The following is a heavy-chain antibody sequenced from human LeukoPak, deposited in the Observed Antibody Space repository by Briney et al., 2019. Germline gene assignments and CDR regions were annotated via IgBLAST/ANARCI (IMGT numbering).Heavy chain of an antibody. D-gene: IGHD6-6*01. J-gene: IGHJ6*03. Sequence: SETLSLTCTVSGGSISSSSYYWGWIRQPPGKGLEWIGSMYYSGSTYYNPSLKSRVTISVDTSKNQFSLKLSSVTAADTAVYYCARELSIAARSYYYYMDVWGKGTTVTVSS. V-gene: IGHV4-39*07. CDR3: ARELSIAARSYYYYMDV. CDR1: GGSISSSSYY. CDR2: MYYSGST.